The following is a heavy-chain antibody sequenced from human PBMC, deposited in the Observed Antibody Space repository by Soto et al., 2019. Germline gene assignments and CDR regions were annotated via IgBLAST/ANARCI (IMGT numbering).Heavy chain of an antibody. CDR1: GFTFSSYG. CDR2: ISYDGSNK. CDR3: AKDLGGTLYLGYYGMDV. Sequence: QPGGSLRLSCAASGFTFSSYGMHWVRQAPGKGLEWVAVISYDGSNKYYADSVKGRFTISRDNSKNTLYLQMNSLRAEDTAVYYCAKDLGGTLYLGYYGMDVWGQGTTVTVSS. D-gene: IGHD3-16*02. J-gene: IGHJ6*02. V-gene: IGHV3-30*18.